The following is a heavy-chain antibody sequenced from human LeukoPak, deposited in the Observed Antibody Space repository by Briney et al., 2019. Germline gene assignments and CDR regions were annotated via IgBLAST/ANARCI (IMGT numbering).Heavy chain of an antibody. CDR1: GDSISSSY. CDR2: VHYTGKT. D-gene: IGHD3-22*01. V-gene: IGHV4-59*01. CDR3: ARGYYDRSGSSNPFDF. J-gene: IGHJ4*02. Sequence: SETLSLTCTVSGDSISSSYWSWIRQPPGKRLEWVGYVHYTGKTNYNPSLNNRATISVDMSKNQFSLTLTSVTVADTAMYYCARGYYDRSGSSNPFDFWGQGTLVTVSA.